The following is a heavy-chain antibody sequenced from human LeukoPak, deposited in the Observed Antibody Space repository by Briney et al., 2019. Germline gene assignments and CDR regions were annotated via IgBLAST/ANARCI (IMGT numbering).Heavy chain of an antibody. CDR2: TYYRSRWGN. CDR1: GDSVSNNIAT. J-gene: IGHJ4*02. CDR3: AREGGDGYKGTFDY. D-gene: IGHD5-24*01. V-gene: IGHV6-1*01. Sequence: SQTLSLTCAISGDSVSNNIATWNWVRQSPSRGLEWLGRTYYRSRWGNDYAISVKGRITINPDTSRNQFSLQLNSVTPEDTAVYYCAREGGDGYKGTFDYWGQGTLVTVSS.